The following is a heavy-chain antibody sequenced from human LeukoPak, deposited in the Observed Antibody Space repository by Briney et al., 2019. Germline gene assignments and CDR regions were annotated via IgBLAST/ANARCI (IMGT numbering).Heavy chain of an antibody. CDR2: IYHSGST. V-gene: IGHV4-30-2*01. D-gene: IGHD3-3*01. J-gene: IGHJ4*02. CDR3: ARGDFTIFGVVTAFDY. CDR1: GGSISSGGYS. Sequence: SETLSLTCAVSGGSISSGGYSWSWIRQPPGKGLEWIVYIYHSGSTYYNPSLKSRVTISVDRSKNQFSLKLSSVTAADTAVYYCARGDFTIFGVVTAFDYWGQGTLVTVSS.